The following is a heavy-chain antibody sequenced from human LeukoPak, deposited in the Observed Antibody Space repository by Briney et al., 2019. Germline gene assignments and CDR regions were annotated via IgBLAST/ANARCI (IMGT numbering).Heavy chain of an antibody. V-gene: IGHV3-23*01. CDR3: AKTSGDVPRGVDY. CDR1: LFTFSKHG. J-gene: IGHJ4*02. Sequence: RGCLRLSRAASLFTFSKHGMNWGREAPAKGVEWGLGISHGGTIKYYADSVKGRFTISRDNAKNTLYLQMISLTAEDTAVYYCAKTSGDVPRGVDYWGQGTLVTVSS. CDR2: ISHGGTIK. D-gene: IGHD2-15*01.